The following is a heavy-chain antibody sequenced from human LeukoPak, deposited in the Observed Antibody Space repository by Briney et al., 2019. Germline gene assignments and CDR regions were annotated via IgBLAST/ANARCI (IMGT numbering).Heavy chain of an antibody. Sequence: SETLSLTCTVSGCYISSYYWSLIRQPPGQGLDLIGSTDYSGSTNYNPSLKSRVTISVDTSKNQFSLKLSSVTAADTAVYYCARASGYSTIRGYYYYMDVWGKGTTVTVSS. CDR1: GCYISSYY. J-gene: IGHJ6*03. CDR3: ARASGYSTIRGYYYYMDV. V-gene: IGHV4-59*01. CDR2: TDYSGST. D-gene: IGHD5-18*01.